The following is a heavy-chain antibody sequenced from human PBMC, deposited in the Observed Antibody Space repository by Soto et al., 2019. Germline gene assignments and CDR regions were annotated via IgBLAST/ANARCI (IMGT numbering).Heavy chain of an antibody. Sequence: QITLKESGPPLVKPTQTLTLTCTFSGFSLSTSEVGVGWIRQPPGQALEWLALIYWDDDERYSPSLMSRLTIXXDTYKRQVGLTMTDMHPVGTATYYCAHLEGGAFDCWGQGTLLTVS. CDR1: GFSLSTSEVG. J-gene: IGHJ4*02. CDR3: AHLEGGAFDC. V-gene: IGHV2-5*02. CDR2: IYWDDDE. D-gene: IGHD3-16*01.